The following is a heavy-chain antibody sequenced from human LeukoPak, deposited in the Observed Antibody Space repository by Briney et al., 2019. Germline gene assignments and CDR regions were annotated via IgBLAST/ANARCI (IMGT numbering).Heavy chain of an antibody. CDR2: ISNSGSLI. CDR3: ARVPGGPPLSDAFDI. J-gene: IGHJ3*02. V-gene: IGHV3-11*01. CDR1: GFTFSDYY. D-gene: IGHD2-15*01. Sequence: GGSLRLSCAASGFTFSDYYMSWIRQAPGKRLEWISYISNSGSLIYYADSVKGRFTISRDNAKNSLYLQMDSLRAEDTAVYYCARVPGGPPLSDAFDIWGQGTMVTVSS.